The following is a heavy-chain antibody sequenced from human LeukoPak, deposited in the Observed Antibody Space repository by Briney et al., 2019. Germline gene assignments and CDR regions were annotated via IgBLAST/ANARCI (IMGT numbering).Heavy chain of an antibody. CDR3: ARGRGGIARKYDSSTTRYFDL. CDR2: INHSGST. V-gene: IGHV4-34*01. J-gene: IGHJ2*01. CDR1: GGSFSGYY. D-gene: IGHD3-22*01. Sequence: SETLSLTCAVYGGSFSGYYWSWIRQPPGKGLEWIGEINHSGSTNYNPSLKSRITILVDTSKNQFSLKLSSVTAADTAVYYCARGRGGIARKYDSSTTRYFDLWGRGTLVTVSS.